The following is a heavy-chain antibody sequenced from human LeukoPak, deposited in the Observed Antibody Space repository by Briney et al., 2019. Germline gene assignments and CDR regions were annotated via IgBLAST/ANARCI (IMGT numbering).Heavy chain of an antibody. CDR1: GFTFSDYY. CDR2: IKEDGREK. V-gene: IGHV3-7*01. D-gene: IGHD3-22*01. Sequence: GGSLRLSCAASGFTFSDYYMSWIRQAPGKGLEWVANIKEDGREKYYVDSVKGRFTISRDNAKNSLSLQVNSLSAEDTAVYYCARSRSGYYEDYWGQGTLVTVSS. CDR3: ARSRSGYYEDY. J-gene: IGHJ4*02.